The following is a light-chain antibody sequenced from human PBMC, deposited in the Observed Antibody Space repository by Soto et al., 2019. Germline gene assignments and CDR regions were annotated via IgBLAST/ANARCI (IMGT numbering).Light chain of an antibody. Sequence: QSVLTQPAPVSGSPGQSITISCTGTSSDVGGYNYVSWYQHHPGKAPKLIIYDVTNRPSGVSNPFSGSKSGNTASLTISGLQPEDEADYYCTSYTTSNTRQIVFGTGTKVPVL. CDR1: SSDVGGYNY. CDR3: TSYTTSNTRQIV. CDR2: DVT. J-gene: IGLJ1*01. V-gene: IGLV2-14*03.